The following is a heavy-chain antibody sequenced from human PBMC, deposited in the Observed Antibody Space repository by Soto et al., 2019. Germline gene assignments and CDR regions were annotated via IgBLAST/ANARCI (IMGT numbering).Heavy chain of an antibody. CDR2: IYYSGST. D-gene: IGHD3-16*01. Sequence: QVQRQESGPGLVKPSETLSLTCTVSGGSISSYYWSWIRQPPGKGLEWIGYIYYSGSTNYNPSLKSRVTISVDTSKNQFSLKLSSVTAADTAVYYCARRRLIRPEYFDYWGQGTLVTVSS. V-gene: IGHV4-59*01. CDR1: GGSISSYY. J-gene: IGHJ4*02. CDR3: ARRRLIRPEYFDY.